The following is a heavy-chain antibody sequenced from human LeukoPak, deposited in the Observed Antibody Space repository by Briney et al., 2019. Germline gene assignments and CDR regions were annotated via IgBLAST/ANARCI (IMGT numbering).Heavy chain of an antibody. Sequence: SETLSLTCAVYGGSFSGYYWSWIRQPPGKGLEWIGEINHSGSTNYNPSLKSRVTISVDTSKNQFSLKLSSVTAADTAVYYCAREMSGLRYFDWSYYGMDVWGQGTTVTVSS. CDR3: AREMSGLRYFDWSYYGMDV. D-gene: IGHD3-9*01. V-gene: IGHV4-34*01. CDR2: INHSGST. J-gene: IGHJ6*02. CDR1: GGSFSGYY.